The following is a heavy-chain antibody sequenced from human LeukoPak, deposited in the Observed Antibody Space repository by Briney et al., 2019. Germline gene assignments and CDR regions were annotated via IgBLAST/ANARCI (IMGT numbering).Heavy chain of an antibody. V-gene: IGHV4-59*01. CDR2: IYYSGST. J-gene: IGHJ3*02. CDR3: ARDRIQASYDFWSGYALDAFDI. Sequence: SETLSLTCTVSGGSISSYYWSWIRQPPGKGLEWIGYIYYSGSTNYNPSLKSRVTISVDTSKNQFSLKLSSVTAADTAVYYCARDRIQASYDFWSGYALDAFDIWGQGTMVTVSS. CDR1: GGSISSYY. D-gene: IGHD3-3*01.